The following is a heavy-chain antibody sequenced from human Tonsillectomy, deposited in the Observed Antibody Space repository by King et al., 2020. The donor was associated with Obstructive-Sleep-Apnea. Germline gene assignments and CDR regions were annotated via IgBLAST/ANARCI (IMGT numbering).Heavy chain of an antibody. CDR3: AKGGHLWFGELFVY. Sequence: VQLVESGGGVVQPGRSLRLSCAASGFAFSSYGMHWVRQAPGKGLEWVAVISNDGTNKYYADSVKGRFTISRDNYTNKLYLQMNSLRTEDTAVYYCAKGGHLWFGELFVYWGQGTLVTVSS. V-gene: IGHV3-30*18. J-gene: IGHJ4*02. CDR1: GFAFSSYG. CDR2: ISNDGTNK. D-gene: IGHD3-10*01.